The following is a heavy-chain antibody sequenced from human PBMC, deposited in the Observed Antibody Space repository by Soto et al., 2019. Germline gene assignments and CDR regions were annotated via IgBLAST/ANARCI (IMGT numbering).Heavy chain of an antibody. J-gene: IGHJ4*02. D-gene: IGHD2-2*01. V-gene: IGHV4-31*03. Sequence: PSATLSLTCTVSGGSISSGGYYWSWIRQHPGKGLEWIGYIYYSGSTYYNPSLKSRVTISVDTSKNQFSLKLSSVTAADTAVYYCARGKQLLDYFDYWGQGTLVTVSS. CDR1: GGSISSGGYY. CDR2: IYYSGST. CDR3: ARGKQLLDYFDY.